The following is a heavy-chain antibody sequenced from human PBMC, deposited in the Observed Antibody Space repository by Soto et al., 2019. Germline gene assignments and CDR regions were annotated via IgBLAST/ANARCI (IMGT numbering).Heavy chain of an antibody. D-gene: IGHD6-6*01. CDR2: IIPIFGTA. J-gene: IGHJ4*02. V-gene: IGHV1-69*13. CDR3: AGDVRPGYSSSSSPPFDY. CDR1: GGTFSSYA. Sequence: SVKVSCKASGGTFSSYAISWVRQAPGQGLEWMGGIIPIFGTANYAQKFRGRVTITADESTSTAYMELSSLRSEDTAVYYCAGDVRPGYSSSSSPPFDYWGQGTLVTVSS.